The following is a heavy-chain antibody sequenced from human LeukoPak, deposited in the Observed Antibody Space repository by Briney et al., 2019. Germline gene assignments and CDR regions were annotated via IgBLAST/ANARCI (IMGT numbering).Heavy chain of an antibody. CDR1: RFTLSSYW. CDR2: IKQDGSEK. Sequence: PVGSLRLSCAASRFTLSSYWMSSVRQAPGQGLEWVANIKQDGSEKYYMNSVKGRFTISRAKAENSLYLQMNSMRAEDTAVYYCARDRVTMVRGVRILDNYYYYMDVWGKGTTVTISS. CDR3: ARDRVTMVRGVRILDNYYYYMDV. V-gene: IGHV3-7*01. D-gene: IGHD3-10*01. J-gene: IGHJ6*03.